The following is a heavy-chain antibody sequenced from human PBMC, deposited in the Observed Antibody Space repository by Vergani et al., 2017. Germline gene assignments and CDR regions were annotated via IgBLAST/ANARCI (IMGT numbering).Heavy chain of an antibody. CDR1: GFTFSSYG. CDR3: AKEDPSHYRLPAAACDY. J-gene: IGHJ4*02. D-gene: IGHD2-2*01. Sequence: QVQLVESGGGVVQPGRSLRLSCAASGFTFSSYGMHWVRQAPGKGLEWVAVISYDGSNKYYADSVKGRFTISRDNSKNTLYLQMNSLRAEDTAVYYCAKEDPSHYRLPAAACDYRGQGTLVTVSS. V-gene: IGHV3-30*18. CDR2: ISYDGSNK.